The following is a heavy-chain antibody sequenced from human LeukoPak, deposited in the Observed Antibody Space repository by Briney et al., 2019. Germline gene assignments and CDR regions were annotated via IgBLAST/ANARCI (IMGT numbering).Heavy chain of an antibody. J-gene: IGHJ4*02. V-gene: IGHV4-39*01. CDR3: ARLTRGDHWSFDY. Sequence: SETLSLTCTVSGASISSSSYYWGWIRQPPGKGLEWIGTIYYSGITYCNPSLKSRVTISVDTSKNQFSLKLSSVTAADTAVYYCARLTRGDHWSFDYWGQGTLVTVSS. CDR1: GASISSSSYY. CDR2: IYYSGIT. D-gene: IGHD3-16*01.